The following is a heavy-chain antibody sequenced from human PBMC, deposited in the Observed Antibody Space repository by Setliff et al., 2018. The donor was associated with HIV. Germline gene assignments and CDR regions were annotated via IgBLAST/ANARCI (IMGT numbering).Heavy chain of an antibody. D-gene: IGHD2-15*01. CDR1: GFTISSYH. J-gene: IGHJ4*02. CDR3: ARDFSWATDS. Sequence: GGSLRLSCAASGFTISSYHIHWVRQAPGKGLEWVAFVRHDGDVQIYADSVKGRCTASRDNPKNTVSLQLNSLRIEDTAVYYCARDFSWATDSWGQGTLVTVSS. V-gene: IGHV3-30*02. CDR2: VRHDGDVQ.